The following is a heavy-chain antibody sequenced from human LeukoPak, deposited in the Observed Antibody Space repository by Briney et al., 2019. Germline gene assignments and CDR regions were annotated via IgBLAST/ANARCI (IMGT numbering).Heavy chain of an antibody. CDR2: ISGCNGNT. Sequence: GASVKVSCEASGYTLTKYGISWVRQAPGQGPEWMGWISGCNGNTNYAQKFQGRVTMTTDTSTSTAYMELRDLKSDDTAVYYCGRDYYYGTSAPYNFGIDVWGQGTTVTVSS. J-gene: IGHJ6*02. CDR3: GRDYYYGTSAPYNFGIDV. V-gene: IGHV1-18*04. D-gene: IGHD1-26*01. CDR1: GYTLTKYG.